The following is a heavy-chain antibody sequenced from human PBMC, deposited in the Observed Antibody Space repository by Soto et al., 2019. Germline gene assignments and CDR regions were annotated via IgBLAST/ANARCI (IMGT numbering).Heavy chain of an antibody. J-gene: IGHJ4*02. Sequence: GGSLRLSCAASGFTFSSYVMNWVRLAPGKGLEWVSGISPSGGNTYYADSVKGRFTISRDNSKNTLYLQMNSLRAEDTAVYYCAKASSIAARRTLNDYWGQGTLVTVPQ. CDR1: GFTFSSYV. D-gene: IGHD6-6*01. V-gene: IGHV3-23*01. CDR3: AKASSIAARRTLNDY. CDR2: ISPSGGNT.